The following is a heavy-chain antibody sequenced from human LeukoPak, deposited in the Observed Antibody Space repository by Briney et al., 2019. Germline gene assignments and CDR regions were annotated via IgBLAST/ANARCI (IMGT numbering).Heavy chain of an antibody. CDR1: GGSISSYY. V-gene: IGHV4-59*12. J-gene: IGHJ3*02. CDR2: IYYSGST. CDR3: ARGGLNHDAFDI. Sequence: SETLSLTCTVSGGSISSYYWSWIRQPPGKGLEWIGYIYYSGSTNYNPSLKSRATISLDTSKNQFSLKLSSVTAADTAVYYCARGGLNHDAFDIWGQGTMVTVSS.